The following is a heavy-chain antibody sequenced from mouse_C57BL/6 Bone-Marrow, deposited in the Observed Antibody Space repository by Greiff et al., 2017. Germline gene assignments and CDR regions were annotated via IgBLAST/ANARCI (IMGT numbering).Heavy chain of an antibody. CDR3: ARPVDY. CDR1: GYTFTSYW. J-gene: IGHJ2*01. V-gene: IGHV1-64*01. CDR2: IHPNSGST. Sequence: VQLKESGAELVKPGASVKLSCKASGYTFTSYWLHWVKHRPGQGIELIGMIHPNSGSTNYNEKFKSKATLTVDKSSSTAYMQLSSLTSEDSAVYYCARPVDYWGQGTTLTVSS.